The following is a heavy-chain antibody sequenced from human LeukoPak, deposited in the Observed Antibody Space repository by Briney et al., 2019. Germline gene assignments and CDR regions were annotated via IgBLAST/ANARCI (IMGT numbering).Heavy chain of an antibody. V-gene: IGHV1-18*01. CDR3: ARVYCSSTSCYQYYYYYMDV. CDR2: ISAYNGNT. J-gene: IGHJ6*03. Sequence: ASVKVSCKASGYTFTSYGISWVRQAPGQGLEWMGWISAYNGNTNYAQKLQGRVTMTTDTSTSTAYMELRSLRSDDTAVYYCARVYCSSTSCYQYYYYYMDVWGKGTTVTVSS. D-gene: IGHD2-2*01. CDR1: GYTFTSYG.